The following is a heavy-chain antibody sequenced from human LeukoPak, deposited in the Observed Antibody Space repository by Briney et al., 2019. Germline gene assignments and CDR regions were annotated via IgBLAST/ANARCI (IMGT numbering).Heavy chain of an antibody. CDR3: AREWGEATVTKPLLRYFGWLPSSYCFDP. J-gene: IGHJ5*02. CDR2: TSAYNGNT. D-gene: IGHD3-9*01. V-gene: IGHV1-18*01. CDR1: GYTFTSYG. Sequence: ASGKVSCKSSGYTFTSYGNSRVRQAPAPGLEWMGWTSAYNGNTNYAHKLTGRVTMTTDTSTSTDYMELKSLRPDDTAWSYCAREWGEATVTKPLLRYFGWLPSSYCFDPWGQGTLVTVSS.